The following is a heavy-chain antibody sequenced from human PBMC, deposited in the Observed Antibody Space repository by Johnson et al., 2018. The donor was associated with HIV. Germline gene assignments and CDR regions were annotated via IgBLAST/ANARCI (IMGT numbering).Heavy chain of an antibody. CDR3: ASLGGSYSLDI. V-gene: IGHV3-66*01. D-gene: IGHD1-26*01. CDR1: GFTVSTNY. Sequence: VQLVESGGGLVHPGWSLRLSCAASGFTVSTNYMSWVRQAPGKGLEWVSLIYTGGSTFYADSVKGRFTISRDNSKNTLYLQLNSLRAEDTAVYYCASLGGSYSLDIWGQGTMVTVSS. J-gene: IGHJ3*02. CDR2: IYTGGST.